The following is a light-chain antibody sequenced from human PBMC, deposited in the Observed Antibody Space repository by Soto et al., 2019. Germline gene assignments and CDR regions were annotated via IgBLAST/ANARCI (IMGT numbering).Light chain of an antibody. Sequence: QSVLTQAPSASGTPGQRVTISCSGSSSNIGSNYVYWYQQFPGTAPKLLIYRNNERPSGVPDRFSGSKSGTSASLAISGLRSEDEADYYCAAWDDSLSGVGFGGGTKLTVL. V-gene: IGLV1-47*01. J-gene: IGLJ3*02. CDR1: SSNIGSNY. CDR2: RNN. CDR3: AAWDDSLSGVG.